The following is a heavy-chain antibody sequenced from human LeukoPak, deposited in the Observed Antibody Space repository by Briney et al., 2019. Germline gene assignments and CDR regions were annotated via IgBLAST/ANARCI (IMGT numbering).Heavy chain of an antibody. J-gene: IGHJ4*02. CDR2: IYHGGGT. CDR1: GGSISSSKW. CDR3: ARGGPYYYYSSGFDY. V-gene: IGHV4-4*02. D-gene: IGHD3-22*01. Sequence: PSETLSLTCAVSGGSISSSKWWSWVRQPPGKGLEWIGEIYHGGGTNYNPSLKSRLTISVDKSKNQFSLKLTSVTAADTAVYYCARGGPYYYYSSGFDYWGQGTLVTVSS.